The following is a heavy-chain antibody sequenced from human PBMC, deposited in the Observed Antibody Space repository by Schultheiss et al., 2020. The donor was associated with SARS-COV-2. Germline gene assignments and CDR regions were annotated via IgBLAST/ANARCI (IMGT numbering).Heavy chain of an antibody. CDR1: GGSISSYY. V-gene: IGHV4-4*07. CDR3: ASGRPVVRGVIVYFDY. Sequence: SETLSLTCTVSGGSISSYYWSWIRQPAGKGLEWIGRIYTSGSTNYNPSLKSRVTISVDTSKNQFSLKLSSVTAADTAVYYCASGRPVVRGVIVYFDYWGQGTLVTVSS. J-gene: IGHJ4*02. CDR2: IYTSGST. D-gene: IGHD3-10*01.